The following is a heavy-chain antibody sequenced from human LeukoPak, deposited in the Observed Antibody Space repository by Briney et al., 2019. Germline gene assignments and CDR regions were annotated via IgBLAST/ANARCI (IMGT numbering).Heavy chain of an antibody. V-gene: IGHV3-30*18. CDR2: ISYDGSNK. J-gene: IGHJ4*02. Sequence: GGSLRLSCAASGFTFSSYGMHWVRQAQGKGQEWEAVISYDGSNKNYADSVKGRFTISRDNSKNTLYLQMNSLRAEDTAVYYCAKDACSGGSCYSYYWGQGTLVTVSS. CDR1: GFTFSSYG. CDR3: AKDACSGGSCYSYY. D-gene: IGHD2-15*01.